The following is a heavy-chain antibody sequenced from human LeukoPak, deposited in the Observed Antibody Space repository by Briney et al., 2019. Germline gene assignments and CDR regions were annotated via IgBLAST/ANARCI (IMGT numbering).Heavy chain of an antibody. CDR1: GYSFSSYW. CDR3: ARRVDSGYSFDF. CDR2: IYPGDSDT. Sequence: GESLKISCKGSGYSFSSYWIAWVRQMPGKGLEWMGIIYPGDSDTRYSPSFQGQVTVSADRSISTAYLQWSSLKASDTAMYYCARRVDSGYSFDFWGQGSLATVSS. V-gene: IGHV5-51*01. J-gene: IGHJ4*02. D-gene: IGHD3-22*01.